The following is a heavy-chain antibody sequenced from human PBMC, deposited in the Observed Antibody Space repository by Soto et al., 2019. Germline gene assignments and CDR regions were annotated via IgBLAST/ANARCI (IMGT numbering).Heavy chain of an antibody. J-gene: IGHJ6*02. CDR3: ARDLEVAATSYYYYGMDV. D-gene: IGHD2-15*01. CDR2: INPNSGGT. Sequence: GASVKVSCKASGYTFTGYYMHWVRQAPGQGLEWMGWINPNSGGTNYAQKFQGWVTMTRDTSISTAYMELSRLRSDDTAVYYCARDLEVAATSYYYYGMDVWGQGTTVTVS. V-gene: IGHV1-2*04. CDR1: GYTFTGYY.